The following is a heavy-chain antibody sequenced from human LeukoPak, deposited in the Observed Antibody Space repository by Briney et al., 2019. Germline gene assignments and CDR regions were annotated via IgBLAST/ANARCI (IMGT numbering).Heavy chain of an antibody. Sequence: GGSLRLSCAASGFTFSSYAMSWVRQAPGKGLEWVSSISGNGIITHYADSVKGRFTISRDNSKNSVYLQMTRLRAEDTAVYYCAKVDGLWSGSTSDAFDIWGQGTVVSVSS. CDR1: GFTFSSYA. D-gene: IGHD3-3*01. V-gene: IGHV3-23*01. CDR3: AKVDGLWSGSTSDAFDI. CDR2: ISGNGIIT. J-gene: IGHJ3*02.